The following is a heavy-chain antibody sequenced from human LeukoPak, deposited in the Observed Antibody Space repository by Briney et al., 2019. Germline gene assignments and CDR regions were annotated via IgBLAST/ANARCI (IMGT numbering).Heavy chain of an antibody. CDR3: ARDHYDSSSIDY. CDR2: IDADGRST. D-gene: IGHD3-22*01. J-gene: IGHJ4*02. Sequence: GGSLRLSCAASVVTFRSYWMHWVRQTPGKGLVWVSYIDADGRSTTYADSVKGRFTIYRDNAKSTLYLQMNSLRAEDTAVYYCARDHYDSSSIDYWGQGTLVTVSS. V-gene: IGHV3-74*01. CDR1: VVTFRSYW.